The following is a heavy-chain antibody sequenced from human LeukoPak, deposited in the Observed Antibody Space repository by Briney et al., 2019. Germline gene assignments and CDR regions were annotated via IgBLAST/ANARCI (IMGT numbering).Heavy chain of an antibody. CDR1: GGSISSGGYY. D-gene: IGHD3-22*01. Sequence: SATLSLTCTVSGGSISSGGYYWSWIRQHPRKGLEWIGYIYYSGSTYYNPSLKSRVTISVDMSKNQFSLKLSSVTAADTAVYYCARGSRDSPILPHFYYWGQGTLVTVSS. CDR2: IYYSGST. CDR3: ARGSRDSPILPHFYY. V-gene: IGHV4-31*03. J-gene: IGHJ4*02.